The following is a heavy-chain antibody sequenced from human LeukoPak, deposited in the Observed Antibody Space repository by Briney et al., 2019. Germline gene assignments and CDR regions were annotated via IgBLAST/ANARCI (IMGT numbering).Heavy chain of an antibody. CDR3: ARGDWAKDFDY. Sequence: ASVKVSCKASGYTFTGYYMHWVRQAPGQGLEWMGWINPNSGGTNYAQKFQGRVTMTRDTPISTAYMELRSLRSDDTAVYYCARGDWAKDFDYWGQGTLVTVSS. CDR2: INPNSGGT. J-gene: IGHJ4*02. CDR1: GYTFTGYY. V-gene: IGHV1-2*02. D-gene: IGHD3-9*01.